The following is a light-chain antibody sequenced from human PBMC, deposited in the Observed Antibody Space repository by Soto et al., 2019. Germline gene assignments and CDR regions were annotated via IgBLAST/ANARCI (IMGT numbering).Light chain of an antibody. Sequence: DIQMTQSPSTLSASVGDRVTITCRASQSISSWLAWYPQKPGKAPKLLIYKASSLESGVPSRFSGSGSGTEFTLTIISLQPDDFATYYCQQYNSYWTFGQGTKVEIK. CDR3: QQYNSYWT. CDR1: QSISSW. J-gene: IGKJ1*01. V-gene: IGKV1-5*03. CDR2: KAS.